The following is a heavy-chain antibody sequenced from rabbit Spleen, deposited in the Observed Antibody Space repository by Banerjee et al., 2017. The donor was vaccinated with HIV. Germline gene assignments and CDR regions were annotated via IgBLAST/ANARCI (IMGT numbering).Heavy chain of an antibody. CDR2: IETGFGGTT. V-gene: IGHV1S45*01. Sequence: QERLVESGGGLVQPEGSLTPACTASGFSFSRYYMCWVRQAPGKGLEWIACIETGFGGTTYSASWAKGRFTISKTSSTTVTLQMTSLTAADTATYFCATYVDYDGDFNLWGQGTLVTVS. CDR1: GFSFSRYY. J-gene: IGHJ4*01. D-gene: IGHD2-1*01. CDR3: ATYVDYDGDFNL.